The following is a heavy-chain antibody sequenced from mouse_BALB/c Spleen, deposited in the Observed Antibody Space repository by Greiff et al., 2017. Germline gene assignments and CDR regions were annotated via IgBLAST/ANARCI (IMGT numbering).Heavy chain of an antibody. J-gene: IGHJ4*01. V-gene: IGHV1-80*01. CDR1: GYAFSSYW. CDR3: AREAMDY. CDR2: IYPGDGDT. Sequence: QVHVKQSGAELVRPGSSVKISCKASGYAFSSYWMNWVKQRPGQGLEWIGQIYPGDGDTNYNGKFKGKATLTADKSSSTAYMQLSSLTSEDSAVYFCAREAMDYWGQGTSVTVSS.